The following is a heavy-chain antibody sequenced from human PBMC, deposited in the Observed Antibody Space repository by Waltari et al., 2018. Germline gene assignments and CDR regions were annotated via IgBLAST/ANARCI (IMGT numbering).Heavy chain of an antibody. CDR3: ASTRYSSSWYEVHYYGMDV. CDR2: SIPTYGTA. V-gene: IGHV1-69*01. CDR1: GGTFSSYA. J-gene: IGHJ6*02. Sequence: QVQLVQSGAEVKKPGSSVKVSCKASGGTFSSYAISWVRPATGQGLEWMGVSIPTYGTANYPQKFQGRITITAAESTSTTDMGLGSLRSGDTAVYYCASTRYSSSWYEVHYYGMDVWGQGTTVTVSS. D-gene: IGHD6-13*01.